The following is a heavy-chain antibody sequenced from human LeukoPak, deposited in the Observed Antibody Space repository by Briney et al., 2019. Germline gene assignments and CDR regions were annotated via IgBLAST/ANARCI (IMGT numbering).Heavy chain of an antibody. D-gene: IGHD3-22*01. V-gene: IGHV3-48*03. Sequence: PAGSLTLSCAASGFTFSSYEMSWVRQAPGKGLEWVSYISSSGSTIYYAGSVKGRFTISRDNAKNSLYLKMNSLRAEDTAVYYCAREVLSTGFPIGTYYYDSSGYRRHFDYWGQGTLVTVSS. CDR3: AREVLSTGFPIGTYYYDSSGYRRHFDY. J-gene: IGHJ4*02. CDR2: ISSSGSTI. CDR1: GFTFSSYE.